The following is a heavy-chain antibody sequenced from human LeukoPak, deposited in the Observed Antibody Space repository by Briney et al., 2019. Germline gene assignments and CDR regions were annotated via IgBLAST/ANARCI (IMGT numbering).Heavy chain of an antibody. Sequence: SETLSLTCTVSGGSISSYYWNWIRQPPGKGLEWIGYIYYSGSTNYNPSLKSRVTISVDTSKNQFSLKLSSVTAADTAFYYCATAATVTTYYFDYWGQGTLVTVSS. CDR2: IYYSGST. V-gene: IGHV4-59*01. CDR3: ATAATVTTYYFDY. CDR1: GGSISSYY. J-gene: IGHJ4*02. D-gene: IGHD4-17*01.